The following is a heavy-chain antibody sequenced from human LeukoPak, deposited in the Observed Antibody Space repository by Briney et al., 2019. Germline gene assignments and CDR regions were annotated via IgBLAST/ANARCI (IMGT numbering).Heavy chain of an antibody. J-gene: IGHJ5*02. CDR2: ISGSGGST. CDR1: GFTFSSYG. CDR3: ARDCRPQILPGLFDP. V-gene: IGHV3-23*01. D-gene: IGHD7-27*01. Sequence: PGGSLRLSCAASGFTFSSYGMSWVRQAPGKGLEWVSAISGSGGSTYYADSVKGRFTISRDNSKNTLYLQMNSLRAEDTAVYYCARDCRPQILPGLFDPWGQGTLVTVSS.